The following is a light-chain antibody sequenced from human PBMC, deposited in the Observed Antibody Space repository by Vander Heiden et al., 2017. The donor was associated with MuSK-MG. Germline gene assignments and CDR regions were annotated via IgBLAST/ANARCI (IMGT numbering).Light chain of an antibody. CDR3: AAWDDSLNGPV. Sequence: SILTQPPSASGTPGQRVTISCSGSTSSVGINSVTWYRQLPGAAPQLLIYTNNHRPSGVPDRFSGSKSGTSASLAISGLQSEDEADYYCAAWDDSLNGPVFGGGTKLTVL. CDR2: TNN. V-gene: IGLV1-44*01. CDR1: TSSVGINS. J-gene: IGLJ2*01.